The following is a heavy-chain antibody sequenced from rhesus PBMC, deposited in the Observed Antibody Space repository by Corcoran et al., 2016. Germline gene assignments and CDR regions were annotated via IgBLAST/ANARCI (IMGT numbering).Heavy chain of an antibody. V-gene: IGHV4-65*01. J-gene: IGHJ2*01. CDR3: ARAAAGNWYFDL. CDR2: ISGSSGST. Sequence: QVQLQESGPGRVKPSETLSLTCAVSGGSVSSSNWWGWIRQPPGQGLEWIGYISGSSGSTYYNPSLTSRVTISTDTSKNQFSLKLSSVTAADTAVYYCARAAAGNWYFDLWGPGTPITISS. D-gene: IGHD6-31*01. CDR1: GGSVSSSNW.